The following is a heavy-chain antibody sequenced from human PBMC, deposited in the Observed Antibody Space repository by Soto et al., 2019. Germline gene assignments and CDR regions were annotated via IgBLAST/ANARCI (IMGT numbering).Heavy chain of an antibody. CDR2: ISYDGSNK. CDR1: GFTFSSYG. D-gene: IGHD4-17*01. V-gene: IGHV3-30*18. Sequence: QVQLVESGGGVGQPGRSLRLSCAASGFTFSSYGMHWVRQAPGKGLEWVAVISYDGSNKYYADSVKGRFTISRDNSKNTLYLQMNSLRAEDTAVYYCAKDRRGDSTGAGYWGQGTLVTVSS. J-gene: IGHJ4*02. CDR3: AKDRRGDSTGAGY.